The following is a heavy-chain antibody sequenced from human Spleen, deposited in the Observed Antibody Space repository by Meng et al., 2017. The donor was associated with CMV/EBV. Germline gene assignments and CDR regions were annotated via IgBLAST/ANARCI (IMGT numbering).Heavy chain of an antibody. CDR1: GFTFSSYA. CDR2: ISGRGGST. CDR3: AKEGDYYGSGSYDPDY. D-gene: IGHD3-10*01. J-gene: IGHJ4*02. V-gene: IGHV3-23*01. Sequence: GGSLRLSCAASGFTFSSYAMSWVRQAPGKGLEWVSAISGRGGSTYYADSVKGRFTISRDNSKNTLYLQMNSLRAEDTAVYYCAKEGDYYGSGSYDPDYWGQGTLVTV.